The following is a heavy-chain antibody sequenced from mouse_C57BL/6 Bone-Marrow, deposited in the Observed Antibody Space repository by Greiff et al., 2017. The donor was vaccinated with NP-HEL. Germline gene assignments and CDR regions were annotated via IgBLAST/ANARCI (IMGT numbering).Heavy chain of an antibody. Sequence: QVHVKQSGPELVKPGASVEISCKASGYAFSSSWMNWVKQRPGKGLEWIGRIYPGDGDTNYNGKFKGKATLTADKSSSTAYMQLSSLTSEDSAVYFCARVYGSSYDYFDYWGQGTTLTVSS. CDR1: GYAFSSSW. CDR2: IYPGDGDT. CDR3: ARVYGSSYDYFDY. J-gene: IGHJ2*01. V-gene: IGHV1-82*01. D-gene: IGHD1-1*01.